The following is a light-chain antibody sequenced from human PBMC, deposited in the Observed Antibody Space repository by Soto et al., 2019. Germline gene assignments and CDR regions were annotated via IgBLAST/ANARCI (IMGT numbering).Light chain of an antibody. J-gene: IGKJ4*01. CDR3: QQSYSTPT. CDR1: QSVLYRSNNKNY. CDR2: WAS. Sequence: DIVMTQSPDSLAVSLGERATINCKSSQSVLYRSNNKNYLAWYQKKVGQPPKLLIYWASTRESGVPDRFSGSGSGTDFILTISSLQTEDVAVYYCQQSYSTPTFGGGTKVEIK. V-gene: IGKV4-1*01.